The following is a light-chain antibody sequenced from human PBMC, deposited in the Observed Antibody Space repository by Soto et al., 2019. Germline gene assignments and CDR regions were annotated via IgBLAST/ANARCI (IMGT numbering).Light chain of an antibody. V-gene: IGKV3-11*01. CDR1: QSVSSY. Sequence: EIVLTQSPATLSLSAGERATLSCRASQSVSSYLAWYQQKPGQAPSLLIYDASNRASGIPARFSGSGSGTYFTRTISSLEPEDFAVYFCQQRINWPLTFGGGTKVEIK. CDR2: DAS. J-gene: IGKJ4*01. CDR3: QQRINWPLT.